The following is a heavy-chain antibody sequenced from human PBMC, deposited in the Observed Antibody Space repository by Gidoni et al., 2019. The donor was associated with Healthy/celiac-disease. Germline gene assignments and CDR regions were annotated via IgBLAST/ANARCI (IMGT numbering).Heavy chain of an antibody. CDR3: AREGHSSGVNRDY. CDR2: IYYRGST. Sequence: QLQLQESGPGLVKPSETLSLTCTVSGGSSSSSSYYWGWIRQPPGKGLEWIGSIYYRGSTYYNPSLKSRVTISVDTSKNQFSLKLSSVTAADTAVYYCAREGHSSGVNRDYWGQGTLVTVSS. J-gene: IGHJ4*02. CDR1: GGSSSSSSYY. V-gene: IGHV4-39*02. D-gene: IGHD3-22*01.